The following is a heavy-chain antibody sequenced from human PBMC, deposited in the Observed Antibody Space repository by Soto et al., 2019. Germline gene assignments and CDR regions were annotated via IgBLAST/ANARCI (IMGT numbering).Heavy chain of an antibody. Sequence: QVQLVQSGAEVKKPGSSVKVSCKASGGTFSSYAISWVRQAPGQGLEWMGGIIPIFGTANYAQKFQGRVTITADESTSTAYMELSSLRSEDTAVYYCARDHHSFNYYDGSGGGGYLDYWGQGTLVTVSS. CDR3: ARDHHSFNYYDGSGGGGYLDY. V-gene: IGHV1-69*01. D-gene: IGHD3-22*01. J-gene: IGHJ4*02. CDR2: IIPIFGTA. CDR1: GGTFSSYA.